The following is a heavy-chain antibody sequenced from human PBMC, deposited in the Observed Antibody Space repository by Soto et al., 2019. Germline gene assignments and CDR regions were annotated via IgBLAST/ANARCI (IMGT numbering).Heavy chain of an antibody. CDR1: GFTFSSYG. J-gene: IGHJ4*02. Sequence: GGSLRLSCAASGFTFSSYGMHWVRQAPGKGLEWVAVISYDGSNKYYADSVKGRFTISRDNSKNTLYLQMNSLRAEDTAIYYCAKQPLSMYYLDYWGQGALVTVSS. CDR3: AKQPLSMYYLDY. CDR2: ISYDGSNK. V-gene: IGHV3-30*18. D-gene: IGHD2-8*01.